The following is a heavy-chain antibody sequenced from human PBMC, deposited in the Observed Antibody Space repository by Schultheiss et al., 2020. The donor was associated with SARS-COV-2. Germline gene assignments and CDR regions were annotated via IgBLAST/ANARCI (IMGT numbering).Heavy chain of an antibody. V-gene: IGHV1-69*06. CDR2: IIPIFGTA. D-gene: IGHD7-27*01. CDR3: ARGEVLGNHNWFDP. CDR1: GYTFTGYY. Sequence: SVKVSCKASGYTFTGYYMHWVRQAPGQGLEWMGGIIPIFGTANYAQKFQGRVTITADKSTSTAYMELSSLRSEDTAVYYCARGEVLGNHNWFDPWGQGTLVTVSS. J-gene: IGHJ5*02.